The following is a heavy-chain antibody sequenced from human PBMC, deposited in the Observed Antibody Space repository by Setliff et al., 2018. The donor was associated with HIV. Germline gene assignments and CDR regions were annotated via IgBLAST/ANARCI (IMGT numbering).Heavy chain of an antibody. J-gene: IGHJ4*02. Sequence: SETLSLTCAVYNGSFSAYYWAWIRQPPGKGLEWIGEINHGGSATYNPSLTGRVGISVDTSKNQFSLKMIAVTAADAAVYYCALFEVPLIVGTPPPIWGQGTLVTVSS. CDR2: INHGGSA. V-gene: IGHV4-34*01. D-gene: IGHD1-26*01. CDR1: NGSFSAYY. CDR3: ALFEVPLIVGTPPPI.